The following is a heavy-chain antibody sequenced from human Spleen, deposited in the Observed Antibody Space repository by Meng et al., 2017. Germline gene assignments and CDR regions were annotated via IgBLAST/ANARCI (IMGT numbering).Heavy chain of an antibody. V-gene: IGHV1-2*06. D-gene: IGHD6-13*01. J-gene: IGHJ5*02. CDR3: ARVNSSSWYLGNWFDP. CDR1: GYNFPDYW. CDR2: IDPKSGDT. Sequence: ASVKVSCKPSGYNFPDYWLHWVRRAPGQGLEWMGRIDPKSGDTHYAQKFQGRVTITRDTSASTAYMELSSLRSEDTAVYYCARVNSSSWYLGNWFDPWGQGTLVTVSS.